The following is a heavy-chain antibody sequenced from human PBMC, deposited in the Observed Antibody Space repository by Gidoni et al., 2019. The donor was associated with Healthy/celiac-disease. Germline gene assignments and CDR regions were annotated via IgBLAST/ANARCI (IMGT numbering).Heavy chain of an antibody. CDR1: GFTFSSYA. D-gene: IGHD5-12*01. CDR2: ISGSGGST. J-gene: IGHJ3*02. Sequence: EVQLLESGGGLVQPGGSLRLSCAASGFTFSSYAMSWVRQAPGKGLEWVSAISGSGGSTYYADSVKGRFTISRDNSKNTLYLQMNSLRAEDTAVYYCAKDTRDVEMATIDAFDIWGQGTMVTVSS. CDR3: AKDTRDVEMATIDAFDI. V-gene: IGHV3-23*01.